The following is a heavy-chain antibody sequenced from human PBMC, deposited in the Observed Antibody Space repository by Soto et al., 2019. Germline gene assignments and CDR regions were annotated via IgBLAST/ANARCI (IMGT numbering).Heavy chain of an antibody. CDR3: SGEVASGY. CDR2: ISRDGRTQ. Sequence: QVQLVESGGGVVQPGRSLRLSCAVSGFTVSRYGMHWVRQAPGKGLEWVAVISRDGRTQYYADSVKGRFTISKDTSRNTLFLEMNSLRGDDMAVYYCSGEVASGYWGQGTLVTVSS. CDR1: GFTVSRYG. J-gene: IGHJ4*02. V-gene: IGHV3-30*03. D-gene: IGHD2-15*01.